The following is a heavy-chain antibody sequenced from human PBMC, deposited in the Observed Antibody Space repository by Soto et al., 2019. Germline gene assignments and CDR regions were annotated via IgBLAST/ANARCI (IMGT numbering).Heavy chain of an antibody. D-gene: IGHD3-9*01. CDR3: ARQGSLRHFDWYQFDP. J-gene: IGHJ5*02. CDR1: GDTFTNHW. V-gene: IGHV5-51*01. Sequence: GESLKISCKGSGDTFTNHWIGWVRQMPGKGLEWMGIIYPGDSNTRYSPSFQGQVTISADKSTNTAYLQWSSLEASDTAMYYCARQGSLRHFDWYQFDPWGQGTLVTVSS. CDR2: IYPGDSNT.